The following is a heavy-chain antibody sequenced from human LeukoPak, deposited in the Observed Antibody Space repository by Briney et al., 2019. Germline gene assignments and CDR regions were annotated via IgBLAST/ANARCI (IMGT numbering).Heavy chain of an antibody. CDR2: ISAYNGNT. Sequence: ASVKVSCKASGYTFTSYGISWVRQAPGQGLEWMGWISAYNGNTNYAQKLQGRVTMTTDTSTSTAYMELRSLRSDDTAVYYCARGARRYDSSGYYGYWGQGTLVTVSS. CDR1: GYTFTSYG. V-gene: IGHV1-18*01. CDR3: ARGARRYDSSGYYGY. J-gene: IGHJ4*02. D-gene: IGHD3-22*01.